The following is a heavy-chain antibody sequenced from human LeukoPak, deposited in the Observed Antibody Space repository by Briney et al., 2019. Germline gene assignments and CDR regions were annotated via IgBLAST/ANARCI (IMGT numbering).Heavy chain of an antibody. V-gene: IGHV1-46*01. D-gene: IGHD3-22*01. CDR2: INPSGGST. CDR3: AKAPPMGDSSGYYYVERGFGAFDI. J-gene: IGHJ3*02. Sequence: ASVKVSCKASGYTFTSYYMHWVRQAPGQGLEWMGIINPSGGSTSYAQKFQGRVTMTRDMSTSTVYMELSSLRAEDTAVYYCAKAPPMGDSSGYYYVERGFGAFDIWGQGTMVTVSS. CDR1: GYTFTSYY.